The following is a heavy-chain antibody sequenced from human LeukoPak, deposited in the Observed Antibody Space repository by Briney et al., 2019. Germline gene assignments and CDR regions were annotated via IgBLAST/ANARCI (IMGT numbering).Heavy chain of an antibody. CDR2: INWNAGST. J-gene: IGHJ6*03. Sequence: RPGGSLRLSCAASGFTFDDYGMSWVRQAPGKGLEWVAGINWNAGSTGYADSVRGRFTISRDNAKNSLYLQMNSLRAEDTALYYCARVGNNPGYYMDVWGKGTTVTVSS. CDR3: ARVGNNPGYYMDV. V-gene: IGHV3-20*04. CDR1: GFTFDDYG. D-gene: IGHD1/OR15-1a*01.